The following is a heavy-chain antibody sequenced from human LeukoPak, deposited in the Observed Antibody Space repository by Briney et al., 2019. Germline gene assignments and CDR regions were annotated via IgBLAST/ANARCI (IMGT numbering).Heavy chain of an antibody. D-gene: IGHD6-13*01. CDR2: IYYSGST. Sequence: SETLSLTCTVSGGSISSYYWSWIRQPPGKGLEWIGYIYYSGSTNYNPSLKSRVTISVDTSKNQFSLKLSSVTAADTAVYYCARSKQQLPRFDYWGQGTLVTVSS. J-gene: IGHJ4*02. CDR3: ARSKQQLPRFDY. V-gene: IGHV4-59*01. CDR1: GGSISSYY.